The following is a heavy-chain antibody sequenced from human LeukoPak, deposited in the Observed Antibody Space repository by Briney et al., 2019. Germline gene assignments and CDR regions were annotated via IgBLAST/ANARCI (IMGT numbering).Heavy chain of an antibody. J-gene: IGHJ5*02. CDR1: GGSISSYY. D-gene: IGHD6-19*01. CDR3: ARDESSSGWYNWFDP. Sequence: PSQTLSLTCTVSGGSISSYYWSWIRQPAGKGLDLIGRIYTSGSTNYNPSLKSRVTMSVDTSKNQFSLKLSSVTAADTAVYYCARDESSSGWYNWFDPWGQGTLVTVSS. V-gene: IGHV4-4*07. CDR2: IYTSGST.